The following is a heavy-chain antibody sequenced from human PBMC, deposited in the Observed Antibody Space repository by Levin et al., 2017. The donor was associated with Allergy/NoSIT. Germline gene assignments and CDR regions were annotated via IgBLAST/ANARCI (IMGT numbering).Heavy chain of an antibody. CDR1: GYTFRNYG. CDR3: ARLVVGAKGWFAP. D-gene: IGHD2-21*01. Sequence: GESLKISCKASGYTFRNYGISWVRQAPGRGLEWLGWISTDTGNRHYAQNLQGRVTMTTDTSTDTAHLELRSLRSDDTAICYCARLVVGAKGWFAPWGQGTPVTVSS. J-gene: IGHJ5*02. CDR2: ISTDTGNR. V-gene: IGHV1-18*01.